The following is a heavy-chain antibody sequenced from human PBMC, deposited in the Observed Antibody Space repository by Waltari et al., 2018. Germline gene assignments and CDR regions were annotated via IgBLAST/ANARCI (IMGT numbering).Heavy chain of an antibody. CDR1: GGPISNYY. CDR2: IYGSGTP. D-gene: IGHD6-13*01. V-gene: IGHV4-4*07. Sequence: QVQLQESGPGLVKPSETLSLACAVSGGPISNYYWSWLRQPAGQGLEWLGRIYGSGTPNYNPSLKSRLSMSVDTSKNQFYLNLSSVTATDTAVYYCARERSAAGAEDYWGQGMLVTVSS. J-gene: IGHJ4*02. CDR3: ARERSAAGAEDY.